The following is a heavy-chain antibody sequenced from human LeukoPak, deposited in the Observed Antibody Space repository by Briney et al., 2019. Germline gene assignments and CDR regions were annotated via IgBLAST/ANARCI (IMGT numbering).Heavy chain of an antibody. D-gene: IGHD2-2*01. CDR2: IYYSGST. J-gene: IGHJ4*02. Sequence: SETLSLTCTVSGGSISSGDYYWSWIRQPPGKGLEWIGYIYYSGSTHYNPSLKSRVTISVDTSKNQFSLKLSSVTAADTAVYYCARTVVVPAQFDYWGQGTLVTVSS. CDR1: GGSISSGDYY. V-gene: IGHV4-30-4*08. CDR3: ARTVVVPAQFDY.